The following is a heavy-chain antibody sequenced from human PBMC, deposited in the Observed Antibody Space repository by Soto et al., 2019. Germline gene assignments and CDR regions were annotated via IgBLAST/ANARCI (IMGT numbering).Heavy chain of an antibody. J-gene: IGHJ4*02. CDR1: GFTFSSYA. V-gene: IGHV3-23*01. Sequence: GGSLRLSCAASGFTFSSYAMSWVRQAPGKGLEWVSAISGSGGSTYYADSMKGRFTISRDNSKNTLYLQMNSLRAEDTAVYYCAGVVVAATLFPFDYWGQGTLVTVSS. CDR2: ISGSGGST. D-gene: IGHD2-15*01. CDR3: AGVVVAATLFPFDY.